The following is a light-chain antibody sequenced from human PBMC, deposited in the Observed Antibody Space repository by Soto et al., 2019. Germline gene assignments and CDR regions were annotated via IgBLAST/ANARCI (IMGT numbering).Light chain of an antibody. V-gene: IGLV2-11*01. CDR3: CSYAGRVVG. Sequence: QSALTQPRSVSGSPGQSVTISCTGTSSDVVGYNYVSWYQQHPGKAPKLMIYDVSKRPSGVPDRFSGSKSGNTASLTISGLQAEDEADYYCCSYAGRVVGFGGGTKLTVL. CDR1: SSDVVGYNY. J-gene: IGLJ2*01. CDR2: DVS.